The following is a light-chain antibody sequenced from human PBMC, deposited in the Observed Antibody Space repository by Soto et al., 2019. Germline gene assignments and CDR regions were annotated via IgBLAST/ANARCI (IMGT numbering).Light chain of an antibody. V-gene: IGLV2-14*01. CDR1: SSDVGGYNY. Sequence: QSVLTQPASVSGSPGQSITISCTGTSSDVGGYNYVSWYQQRPRKAPILMIYDVSYRPSGISNRFSGSKSGNTASLTISGLQAEDEADYYCSSYTSTSVVFGGGTKLTVL. CDR2: DVS. J-gene: IGLJ2*01. CDR3: SSYTSTSVV.